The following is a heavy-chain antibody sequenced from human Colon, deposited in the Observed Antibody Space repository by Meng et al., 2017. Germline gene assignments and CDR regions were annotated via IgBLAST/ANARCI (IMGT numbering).Heavy chain of an antibody. CDR1: GDSISSGNG. CDR2: IYPSGRT. J-gene: IGHJ4*02. CDR3: ARKRTSPGTLGFDY. V-gene: IGHV4-4*02. Sequence: QVQVQGAGPGLVKPSGTLSLTCAVSGDSISSGNGWTWVRQPPGKGLEWIGEIYPSGRTSSNPSLQGRVTILLDKSKNQFSLELNSVTAADTAIYFCARKRTSPGTLGFDYWGQGTLVTVSS. D-gene: IGHD6-13*01.